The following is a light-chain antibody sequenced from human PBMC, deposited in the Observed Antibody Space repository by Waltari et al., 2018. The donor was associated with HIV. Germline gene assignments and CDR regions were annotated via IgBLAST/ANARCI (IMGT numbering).Light chain of an antibody. CDR1: QSVRSTY. J-gene: IGKJ5*01. Sequence: EIVLTQSPGTLSLSPGERATLSCRASQSVRSTYLAWYQQKPGQAPRLLISAASSRATGIPDRFSGSGSGTDFTLTISRLEPEYFAVYYCQQYGSSPITFGQGTRLEIK. V-gene: IGKV3-20*01. CDR3: QQYGSSPIT. CDR2: AAS.